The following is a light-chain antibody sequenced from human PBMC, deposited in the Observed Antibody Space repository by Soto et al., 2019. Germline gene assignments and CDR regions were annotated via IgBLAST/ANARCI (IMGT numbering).Light chain of an antibody. CDR1: QSVSSYY. Sequence: PGERATLSCRASQSVSSYYLAWYQQKPGQAPKLLIYGASNRATGVPDRFSGSGSGTDFSLTINRLEPEDFAVYFCQHYVNSPLTFGQGTKVEVK. CDR2: GAS. CDR3: QHYVNSPLT. J-gene: IGKJ1*01. V-gene: IGKV3-20*01.